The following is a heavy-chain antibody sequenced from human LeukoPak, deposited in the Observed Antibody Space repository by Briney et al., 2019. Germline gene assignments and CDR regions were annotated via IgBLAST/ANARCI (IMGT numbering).Heavy chain of an antibody. CDR3: ARATLTTVSKHFDH. Sequence: SETLSLTCAVSGGSISSGGYSWSWIRQPPGKGLEWIGYIYHSGSTYYNPSLKSRVTISVDRSKNQFSLKLSSVTAADTAVYYCARATLTTVSKHFDHWGQGTLVTVSS. CDR1: GGSISSGGYS. D-gene: IGHD4-17*01. V-gene: IGHV4-30-2*01. J-gene: IGHJ4*02. CDR2: IYHSGST.